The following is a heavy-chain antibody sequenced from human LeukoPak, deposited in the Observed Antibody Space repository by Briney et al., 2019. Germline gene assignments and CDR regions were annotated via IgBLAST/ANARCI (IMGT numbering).Heavy chain of an antibody. J-gene: IGHJ3*02. CDR1: GGSVSSSSYY. CDR2: IYYSGNT. Sequence: PSETLSLTCTVSGGSVSSSSYYWNWIRQPPGKGLEWIGYIYYSGNTNYNPSLKSRVTTSVDTSKNQFSLKLSSVTAADTAVYYCARDSIAAAGTDDAFDIWGQGTMVTVSS. D-gene: IGHD6-13*01. CDR3: ARDSIAAAGTDDAFDI. V-gene: IGHV4-61*01.